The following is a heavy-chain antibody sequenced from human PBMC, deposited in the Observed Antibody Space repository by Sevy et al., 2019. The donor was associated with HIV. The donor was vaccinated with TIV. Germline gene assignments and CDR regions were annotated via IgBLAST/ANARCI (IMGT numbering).Heavy chain of an antibody. CDR2: IKSKTDGGTT. CDR1: GFIFSNVW. J-gene: IGHJ4*02. V-gene: IGHV3-15*01. CDR3: TTGGSILQH. D-gene: IGHD2-21*01. Sequence: GGSLRLSCAASGFIFSNVWMSWVRQAPGEGLEWVGHIKSKTDGGTTDYAAPVKGRFTISRDDSKNTLFLQMTSLKTEDTAVYYCTTGGSILQHWGQGILLTVSS.